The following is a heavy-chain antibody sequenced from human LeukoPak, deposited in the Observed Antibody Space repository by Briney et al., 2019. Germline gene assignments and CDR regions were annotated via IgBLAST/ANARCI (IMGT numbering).Heavy chain of an antibody. V-gene: IGHV3-30*18. CDR2: ISYDGSNK. CDR3: AELGITMIGGV. D-gene: IGHD3-10*02. Sequence: PGWSLRLSCVASGFTFSSYGMHWVRQAPGKGLEWVAVISYDGSNKYYADSVKGRFTISRDNAKNSLYLQMNSLRAEDTAVYYCAELGITMIGGVWGKGTTVTISS. CDR1: GFTFSSYG. J-gene: IGHJ6*04.